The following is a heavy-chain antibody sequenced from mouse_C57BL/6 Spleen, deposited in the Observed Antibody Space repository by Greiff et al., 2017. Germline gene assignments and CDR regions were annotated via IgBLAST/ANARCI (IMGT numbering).Heavy chain of an antibody. CDR3: TASDPYYYAMDY. D-gene: IGHD6-1*01. J-gene: IGHJ4*01. CDR2: IRLKSDNYAT. V-gene: IGHV6-3*01. Sequence: EVHLVESGGGLVQPGGSMKLSCVASGFTFSNYWMNWVRQSPEKGLEWVAQIRLKSDNYATHYAEFVKGRFTISRYDSKSSVYLQMNNLWAEDTGIYYCTASDPYYYAMDYWGQGTSVTVSS. CDR1: GFTFSNYW.